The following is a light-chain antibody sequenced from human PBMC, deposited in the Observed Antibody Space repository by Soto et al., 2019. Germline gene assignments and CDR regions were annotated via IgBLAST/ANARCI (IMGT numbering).Light chain of an antibody. CDR2: DVS. CDR1: SSDVGSHNY. Sequence: QSVLTQPASVSGSPGQSIAISCTGTSSDVGSHNYVSWYQHHPGKAPKVMIYDVSSRPSGVSHRFSGSKSGNTASLTISGLQAEDEADYYCISYTTISTYVFGTGTKVTXL. CDR3: ISYTTISTYV. J-gene: IGLJ1*01. V-gene: IGLV2-14*03.